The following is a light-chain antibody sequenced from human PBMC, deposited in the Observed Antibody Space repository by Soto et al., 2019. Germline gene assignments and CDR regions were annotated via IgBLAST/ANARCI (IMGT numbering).Light chain of an antibody. CDR2: SNN. CDR1: SSNIGSNT. Sequence: QSVLTQPPSASGTPGQRVTISCSGSSSNIGSNTVNWYQQLPGTAPKLLIYSNNQRPSGVPDRFSGSKSGTSASLAISGLQSEDEADYYYAAWDDSLNGQGVFGTGTKVTVL. V-gene: IGLV1-44*01. CDR3: AAWDDSLNGQGV. J-gene: IGLJ1*01.